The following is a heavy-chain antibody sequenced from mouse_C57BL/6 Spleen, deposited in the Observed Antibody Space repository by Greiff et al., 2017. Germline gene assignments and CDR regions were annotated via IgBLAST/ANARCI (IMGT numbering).Heavy chain of an antibody. CDR1: GYAFSSSW. Sequence: QVQLKESGPELVKPGASVKISCKASGYAFSSSWMNWVKQRPGKGLEWIGRIYPGDGDTNYNGKFKGNATLTADKSSSTAYMQLSSLTSEDSAVYFCARSRGGSYAMDYWGQGTSVTVSS. CDR3: ARSRGGSYAMDY. V-gene: IGHV1-82*01. CDR2: IYPGDGDT. D-gene: IGHD1-1*02. J-gene: IGHJ4*01.